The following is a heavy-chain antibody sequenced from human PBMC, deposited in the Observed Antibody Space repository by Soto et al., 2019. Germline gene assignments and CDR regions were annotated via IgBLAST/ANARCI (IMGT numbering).Heavy chain of an antibody. J-gene: IGHJ5*02. D-gene: IGHD6-13*01. V-gene: IGHV3-48*02. CDR3: ARDPERIAGVGWFDH. Sequence: EVQLVESGGGLVQPGGYLRLPCAAYGFTFSSYSMNWVRQAPGKGLEWVSYISSRSSNIYYADSVKGLLTISRDNTKSALYLQMKSQRDERRTGYDVARDPERIAGVGWFDHWGQGTLVTVSS. CDR2: ISSRSSNI. CDR1: GFTFSSYS.